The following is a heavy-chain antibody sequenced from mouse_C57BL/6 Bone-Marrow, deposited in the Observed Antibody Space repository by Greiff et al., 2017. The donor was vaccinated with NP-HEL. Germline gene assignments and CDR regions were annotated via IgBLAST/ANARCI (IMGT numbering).Heavy chain of an antibody. V-gene: IGHV1-81*01. CDR1: GYNFTSYG. CDR2: IYPRSGNT. Sequence: QVQLKESGAELARPGASVKLSCKASGYNFTSYGISWVKQRTGQGLEWIGEIYPRSGNTYYNEKFKGKATLTADKSSSTAYMELRSLTSEDSAVYFWARRVYYDYSMDYWGQGTSVTVSS. J-gene: IGHJ4*01. D-gene: IGHD2-4*01. CDR3: ARRVYYDYSMDY.